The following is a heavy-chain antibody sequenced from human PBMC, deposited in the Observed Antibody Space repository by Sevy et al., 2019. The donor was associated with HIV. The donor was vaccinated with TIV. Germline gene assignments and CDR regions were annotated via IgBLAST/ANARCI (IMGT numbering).Heavy chain of an antibody. V-gene: IGHV3-11*01. Sequence: GGSLRLSCAASGFTFSDYYMSWIRQAPGKGLEWVSYISSSGRTLYYADSGKGRFTISRDKAKNSLYLQMNSLRAEDTAVYYCARERDYDSSGYYYYYGMDVWGQGTTVTVSS. CDR2: ISSSGRTL. D-gene: IGHD3-22*01. CDR1: GFTFSDYY. J-gene: IGHJ6*02. CDR3: ARERDYDSSGYYYYYGMDV.